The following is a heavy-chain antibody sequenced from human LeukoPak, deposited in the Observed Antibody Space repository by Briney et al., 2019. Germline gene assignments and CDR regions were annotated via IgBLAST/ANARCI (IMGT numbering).Heavy chain of an antibody. J-gene: IGHJ4*02. Sequence: GGSLRLSCAASGFTFSSYEMNWVRQAPGKGLEWVLYISSSGSTIYYADSVKGRFTISRDNAKNSLYLQMNSLRAEDTAVYYCVGDEDGYFDYWGQGTLVTVSS. CDR3: VGDEDGYFDY. CDR2: ISSSGSTI. CDR1: GFTFSSYE. V-gene: IGHV3-48*03.